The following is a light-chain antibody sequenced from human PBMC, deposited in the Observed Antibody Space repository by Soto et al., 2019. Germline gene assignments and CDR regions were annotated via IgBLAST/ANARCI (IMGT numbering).Light chain of an antibody. CDR2: GAS. V-gene: IGKV3-15*01. Sequence: ETVMTQSPVTLSVSPGDRATLSCRASESVSSNLAWYQQKPGQAPRLLIYGASTRATGIPARFSGSGSGTDFTLTISSLQSEDFAVYYCQQYDYWPPWTFGQGTKVDIK. CDR1: ESVSSN. J-gene: IGKJ1*01. CDR3: QQYDYWPPWT.